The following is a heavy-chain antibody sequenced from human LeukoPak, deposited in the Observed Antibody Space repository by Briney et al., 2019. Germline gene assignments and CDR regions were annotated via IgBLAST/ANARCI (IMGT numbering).Heavy chain of an antibody. D-gene: IGHD4-23*01. CDR1: GFTFSSYS. CDR2: ISSSSSYI. CDR3: ASLTVASRGSGDY. J-gene: IGHJ4*02. Sequence: GGSLRLSCAASGFTFSSYSMNWVRQASGKGLEWVSCISSSSSYIYYAESVKGRFTISTDNAKNSLYLQMNSLRAEDTAVYYCASLTVASRGSGDYWGQGILVTVSS. V-gene: IGHV3-21*01.